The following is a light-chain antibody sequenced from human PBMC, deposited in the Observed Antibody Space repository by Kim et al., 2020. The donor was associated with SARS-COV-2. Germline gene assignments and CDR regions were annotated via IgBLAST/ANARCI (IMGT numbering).Light chain of an antibody. J-gene: IGLJ1*01. CDR2: GKN. V-gene: IGLV3-19*01. CDR1: SLRSYY. Sequence: SSELTQDTAVSVALGQTVRITCQGDSLRSYYASWYQQKPGQAPVLVIYGKNNRPSGIPDRFSGSSSGNTASLTITGAQAEDEADYYCNSRDSSGNHPFGTGTTVTVL. CDR3: NSRDSSGNHP.